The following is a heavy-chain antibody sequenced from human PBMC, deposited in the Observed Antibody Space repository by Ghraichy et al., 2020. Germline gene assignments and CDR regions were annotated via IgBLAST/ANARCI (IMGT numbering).Heavy chain of an antibody. CDR2: ISGSGGST. CDR1: GFTFSSYA. J-gene: IGHJ4*02. V-gene: IGHV3-23*01. CDR3: ATLLGSSLLAMVELSSFDY. Sequence: GGSLRLSCAASGFTFSSYAMSWVRQAPGKGLEWVSAISGSGGSTYYADSVKGRFTISRDNSKNTLYLQMNSLRAEDTAVYYCATLLGSSLLAMVELSSFDYWGQGTLVTVSS. D-gene: IGHD2/OR15-2a*01.